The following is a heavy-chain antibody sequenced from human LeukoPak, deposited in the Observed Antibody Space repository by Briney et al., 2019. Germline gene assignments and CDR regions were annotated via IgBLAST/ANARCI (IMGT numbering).Heavy chain of an antibody. V-gene: IGHV4-39*01. CDR1: GGSISSSSYY. J-gene: IGHJ4*02. CDR2: IYYSGST. Sequence: SETLSLTCTVSGGSISSSSYYWGWIRQPPGKGLEWIGSIYYSGSTYYNPSLKSRVTISVDTSKNQFSLKLSSVTAADTAVYYCARPPRPGTSWPFDCWGQGTLVTVSS. D-gene: IGHD6-13*01. CDR3: ARPPRPGTSWPFDC.